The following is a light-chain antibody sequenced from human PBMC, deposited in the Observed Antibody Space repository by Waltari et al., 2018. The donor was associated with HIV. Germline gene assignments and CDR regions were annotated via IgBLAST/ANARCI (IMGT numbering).Light chain of an antibody. V-gene: IGKV3-15*01. J-gene: IGKJ1*01. CDR1: QSVSSN. CDR3: QQYNNRPWT. CDR2: GAS. Sequence: EILMTQSPAPLSVSPGERAPPSCRASQSVSSNLAWYQQNPGQAPRLLIYGASTRATSIAARFSGRGSGTEFTLTISSLQSEDFVVYYCQQYNNRPWTFGQGTKVEIK.